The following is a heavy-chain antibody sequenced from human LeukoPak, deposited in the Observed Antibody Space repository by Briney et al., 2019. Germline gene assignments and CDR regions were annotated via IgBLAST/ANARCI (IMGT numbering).Heavy chain of an antibody. V-gene: IGHV3-30*03. D-gene: IGHD6-19*01. CDR2: ISYDGSDK. Sequence: PGGSLRLSCGASGITFSSYGMHWVRQAPGKGLEWVAVISYDGSDKYYADSVKGRFTISRDNSKNTLYLQMNSLRAEDTAMYYCVRDSLGHSSGWYLYYWGQGTLVTVSS. CDR3: VRDSLGHSSGWYLYY. CDR1: GITFSSYG. J-gene: IGHJ4*02.